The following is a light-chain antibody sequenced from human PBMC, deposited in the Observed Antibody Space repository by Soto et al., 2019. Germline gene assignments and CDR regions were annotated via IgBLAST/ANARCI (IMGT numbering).Light chain of an antibody. CDR2: AAS. CDR1: QGISSW. V-gene: IGKV1-12*01. Sequence: DIQMTQSPSSVSASVGDRVTITCRASQGISSWLAWYQKKPGKAPNLLIYAASSLQSGVPSRFSGSESGTDFTLTISSRQPEDCASYLCQQANSFPITCGQGTRLEIK. CDR3: QQANSFPIT. J-gene: IGKJ5*01.